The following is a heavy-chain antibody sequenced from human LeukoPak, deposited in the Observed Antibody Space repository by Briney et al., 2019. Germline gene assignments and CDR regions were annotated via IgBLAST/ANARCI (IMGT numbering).Heavy chain of an antibody. D-gene: IGHD2-2*01. CDR2: NYYSGST. Sequence: SETLSLTCTVSGGSISSYYWSWIRQPPGKGLEWIGYNYYSGSTNYNPSLKSRVTISVDTSKNQFSLKLSSVTAADTAVYYCARTRVVPAATFDYWGQGTLVTVSS. J-gene: IGHJ4*02. CDR3: ARTRVVPAATFDY. CDR1: GGSISSYY. V-gene: IGHV4-59*01.